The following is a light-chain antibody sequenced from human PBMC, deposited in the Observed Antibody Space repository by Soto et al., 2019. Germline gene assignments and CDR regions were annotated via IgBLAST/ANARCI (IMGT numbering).Light chain of an antibody. V-gene: IGKV1-8*01. Sequence: AIRMTQSPSSFSASTGDRVTITCRASQGISSYLAWYQQKPGKAPKLLIYAASTLQSGVPSRFSGSGSGTDFTLTISCLQSEDFATYYCQQYYSYSFTFGPGTKVVIK. CDR1: QGISSY. CDR2: AAS. J-gene: IGKJ3*01. CDR3: QQYYSYSFT.